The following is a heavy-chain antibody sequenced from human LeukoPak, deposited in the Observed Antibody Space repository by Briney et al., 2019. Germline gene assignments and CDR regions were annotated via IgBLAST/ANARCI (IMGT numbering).Heavy chain of an antibody. V-gene: IGHV5-51*01. CDR2: IYPADSDT. D-gene: IGHD5-12*01. J-gene: IGHJ4*02. CDR3: ARHESVATVH. Sequence: GESLKISCKGSGYSFTSHWIGWVRQMPGKGLEWMGIIYPADSDTRYSPSFQGQVTISADKSISTAYLQWSSLKASDTAMYYRARHESVATVHWGQGTLVTVSS. CDR1: GYSFTSHW.